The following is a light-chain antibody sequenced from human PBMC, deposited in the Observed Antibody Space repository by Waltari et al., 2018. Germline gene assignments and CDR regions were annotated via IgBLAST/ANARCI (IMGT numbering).Light chain of an antibody. CDR2: YDT. Sequence: SSVLTQPPSVSVAPGETARITCGGNTIGIKSVRWFQQKPGQAPVLVIYYDTDRPSGGPDRFSGSNSGNTATPTFSRVEAGDEVDYYCQVRDSGSAHQVFGGGTKVTVL. CDR1: TIGIKS. CDR3: QVRDSGSAHQV. V-gene: IGLV3-21*04. J-gene: IGLJ3*02.